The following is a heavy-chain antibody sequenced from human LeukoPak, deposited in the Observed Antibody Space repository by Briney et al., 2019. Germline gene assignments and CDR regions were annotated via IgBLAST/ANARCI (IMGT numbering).Heavy chain of an antibody. V-gene: IGHV3-23*01. D-gene: IGHD7-27*01. CDR1: GFTFDDYG. CDR3: AKNIRQLGNYYYYMDV. Sequence: GGSLRLSCAASGFTFDDYGMSWVRQAPGKGLEWVSAISGSGGSTYYADSVKGRFTISRDKSKNTLYLQMNSLRAEDTAIYYCAKNIRQLGNYYYYMDVWGKGTTVTVSS. J-gene: IGHJ6*03. CDR2: ISGSGGST.